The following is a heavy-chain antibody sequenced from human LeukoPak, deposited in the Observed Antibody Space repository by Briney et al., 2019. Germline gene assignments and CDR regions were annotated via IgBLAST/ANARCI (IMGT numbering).Heavy chain of an antibody. CDR3: ARAGIARRNYFDS. J-gene: IGHJ4*02. V-gene: IGHV3-53*01. D-gene: IGHD1-14*01. CDR2: IYSGGST. Sequence: GGSLRLSCAASGFTVSSNYMSWVRQAPGKGLEWVSVIYSGGSTYYADSVKGRFTISRDNSKNTLYLQMNSLRAEDTAVYYCARAGIARRNYFDSWGQGTLVTVSS. CDR1: GFTVSSNY.